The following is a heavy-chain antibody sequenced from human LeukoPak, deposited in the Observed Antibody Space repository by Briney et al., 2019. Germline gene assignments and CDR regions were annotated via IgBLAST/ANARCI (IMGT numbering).Heavy chain of an antibody. CDR3: AKERNPGSTNHGPFDY. J-gene: IGHJ4*02. CDR1: GFTFDDYA. CDR2: ISWNSGCI. D-gene: IGHD2-2*01. Sequence: PGRPLRLSCAASGFTFDDYAMHWVRQAPGKGLEWVSGISWNSGCIGYADSVKGRFTISRDNAKNSLYLQMNSLRAEDMALYYCAKERNPGSTNHGPFDYWGQGTLVTVSS. V-gene: IGHV3-9*03.